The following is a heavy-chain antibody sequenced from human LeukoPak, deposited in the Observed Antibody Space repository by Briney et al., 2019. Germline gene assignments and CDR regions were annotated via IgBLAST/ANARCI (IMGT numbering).Heavy chain of an antibody. D-gene: IGHD4-17*01. CDR1: GFTFSSYE. CDR2: ISSSGSTI. J-gene: IGHJ4*02. V-gene: IGHV3-48*03. CDR3: ARRLRRNYFDY. Sequence: GALRLSCAASGFTFSSYEMNWVRQAPGKGLEWVSYISSSGSTIYYADSVKGRFTISRDNAKNSLYLQMNSLRAEDTAVYYCARRLRRNYFDYWGQGTLVTVSS.